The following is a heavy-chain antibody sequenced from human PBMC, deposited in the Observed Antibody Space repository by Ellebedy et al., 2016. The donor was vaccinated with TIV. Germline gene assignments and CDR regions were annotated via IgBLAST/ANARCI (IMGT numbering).Heavy chain of an antibody. J-gene: IGHJ5*02. CDR3: AAQWLGANWFDP. Sequence: SETLSLTXAVYGASFSGYYWSWIRQPPGKGLEWIGEINHSGSTNYNPSLKSRVTISVDTSENQFSLKLSSVTAADTAVYYCAAQWLGANWFDPWGQGTLVSVSS. V-gene: IGHV4-34*01. CDR1: GASFSGYY. D-gene: IGHD6-19*01. CDR2: INHSGST.